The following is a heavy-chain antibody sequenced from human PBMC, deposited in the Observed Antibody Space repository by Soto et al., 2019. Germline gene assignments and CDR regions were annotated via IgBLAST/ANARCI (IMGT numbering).Heavy chain of an antibody. V-gene: IGHV1-69*12. CDR3: ARSVREWLLLGYFQH. Sequence: QVQLVQSGAEVKKPGSSVKVSCKASGGTFSSYAISWVRQAPGQGLEWMGGIIPIFGTANYAQKFQGRVTITAEESTSTAYMERSSLRSEDTAVYYCARSVREWLLLGYFQHWGQGTLVTVSS. D-gene: IGHD3-22*01. J-gene: IGHJ1*01. CDR2: IIPIFGTA. CDR1: GGTFSSYA.